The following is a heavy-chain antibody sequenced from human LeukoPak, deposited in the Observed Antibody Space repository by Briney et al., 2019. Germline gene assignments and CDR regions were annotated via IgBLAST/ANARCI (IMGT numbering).Heavy chain of an antibody. V-gene: IGHV3-30*18. J-gene: IGHJ4*02. D-gene: IGHD6-13*01. CDR2: ISYDGSNK. CDR1: GFTFSSYG. CDR3: AKVELGIAAAGSFDY. Sequence: GGSLRLSCAASGFTFSSYGMHWVRQAPGKGLEWVAVISYDGSNKYYADSVKGRFTISRDNSKNTLYLQMNSLRAEDTAVYYCAKVELGIAAAGSFDYWGQGTLVTVSS.